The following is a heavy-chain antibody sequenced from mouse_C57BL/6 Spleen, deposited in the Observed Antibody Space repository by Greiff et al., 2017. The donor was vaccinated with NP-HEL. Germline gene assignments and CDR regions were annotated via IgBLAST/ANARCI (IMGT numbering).Heavy chain of an antibody. Sequence: QVQLQQPGAELVRPGSSVKLSCKASGYTFTSYWMHWVKQRPIQGLEWIGNIYPSDSETHYNQKFKDKATLTVDKSSSTPYMQLSSLTSEESAVFWCARSSPHGYDYFDDWGQGTTVTVSS. CDR3: ARSSPHGYDYFDD. CDR2: IYPSDSET. J-gene: IGHJ2*01. D-gene: IGHD2-2*01. CDR1: GYTFTSYW. V-gene: IGHV1-52*01.